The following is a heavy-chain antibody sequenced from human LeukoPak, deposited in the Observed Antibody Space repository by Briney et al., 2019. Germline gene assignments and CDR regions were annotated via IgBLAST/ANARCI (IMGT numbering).Heavy chain of an antibody. D-gene: IGHD1-26*01. J-gene: IGHJ4*02. V-gene: IGHV1-2*02. CDR2: INPNSGGT. CDR3: ARDLHSGTQGDY. Sequence: ASVKVSCKASGYTFTGYYMHWVRQAPGQGLEWMGWINPNSGGTNYAQKFQGRVTMTRDTSISTAYMELSRLRSDDTAVYYCARDLHSGTQGDYWGQGTLVTVSS. CDR1: GYTFTGYY.